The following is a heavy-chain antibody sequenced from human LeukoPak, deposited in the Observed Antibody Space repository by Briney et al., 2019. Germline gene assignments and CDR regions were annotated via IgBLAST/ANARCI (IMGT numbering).Heavy chain of an antibody. CDR2: IYYSGST. Sequence: SQTLSLTCTVSGGSISSGGYYWSWIRQHPGKGLEWIGYIYYSGSTYYNPSLKSRVTISVDTSKNQFSLKPSSVTAADTAVYYCARDHHYGSGSYYTAWFDPWGQGTLVTVSS. V-gene: IGHV4-31*03. D-gene: IGHD3-10*01. CDR1: GGSISSGGYY. J-gene: IGHJ5*02. CDR3: ARDHHYGSGSYYTAWFDP.